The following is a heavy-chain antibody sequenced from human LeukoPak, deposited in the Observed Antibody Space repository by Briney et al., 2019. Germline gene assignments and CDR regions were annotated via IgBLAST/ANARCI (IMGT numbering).Heavy chain of an antibody. V-gene: IGHV3-7*01. CDR2: IKQDGSEK. Sequence: GGSLRLSCAASGFTFSSYSMNWVRQAPGKGLEWVANIKQDGSEKYYVDSVKGRFTISRDNAKNSLYLQMNSLRAEDTAVYYCARDDIAVAGTDYWGQGTLVTVSS. CDR3: ARDDIAVAGTDY. CDR1: GFTFSSYS. D-gene: IGHD6-19*01. J-gene: IGHJ4*02.